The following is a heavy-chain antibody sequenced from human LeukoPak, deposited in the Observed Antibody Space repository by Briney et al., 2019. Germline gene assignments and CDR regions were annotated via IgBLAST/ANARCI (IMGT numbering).Heavy chain of an antibody. CDR1: GDSITRSSTY. D-gene: IGHD6-13*01. J-gene: IGHJ4*02. V-gene: IGHV4-39*07. CDR2: IYYTGTT. Sequence: SETLSLTCTVSGDSITRSSTYWGWIRQPPGKGLEWIGSIYYTGTTYYNPSLKTRVTISVDTSKNHLSLRLSAVTAADTAVYYCARYAYSSSWFAFWGQGNLVIVSS. CDR3: ARYAYSSSWFAF.